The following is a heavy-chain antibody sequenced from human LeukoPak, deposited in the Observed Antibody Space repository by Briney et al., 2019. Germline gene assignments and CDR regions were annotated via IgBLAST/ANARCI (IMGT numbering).Heavy chain of an antibody. J-gene: IGHJ6*02. Sequence: SETLSLTCTVSGGSISSYYWSWIRQPPGKGLEWIGYIYYSGSTNHNPSLKNRVTISVDTSKNQFSLKLSSVTAADTPVYYCARRLRGSGHYPNYYYYGMDVRGQGTTVTVSS. CDR1: GGSISSYY. V-gene: IGHV4-59*12. CDR2: IYYSGST. D-gene: IGHD3-22*01. CDR3: ARRLRGSGHYPNYYYYGMDV.